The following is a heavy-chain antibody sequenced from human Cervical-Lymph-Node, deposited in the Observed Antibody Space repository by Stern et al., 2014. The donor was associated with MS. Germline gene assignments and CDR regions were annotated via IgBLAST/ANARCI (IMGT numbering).Heavy chain of an antibody. CDR3: ARGPLEGVGSATYYYGMDV. CDR2: IYYTGIS. Sequence: VQLVESGPGLVKPSQTLSLTCTVSGGSIGSGSYYWSWIRQHPGKGLEWIGYIYYTGISYYNPSLRSRVIISLDTSKSQLSLKLNSVTAADAAVYFCARGPLEGVGSATYYYGMDVWGQGTTVTVSS. V-gene: IGHV4-31*03. D-gene: IGHD3-10*01. CDR1: GGSIGSGSYY. J-gene: IGHJ6*02.